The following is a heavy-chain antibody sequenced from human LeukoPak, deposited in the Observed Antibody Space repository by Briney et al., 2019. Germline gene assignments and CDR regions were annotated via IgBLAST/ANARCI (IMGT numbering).Heavy chain of an antibody. V-gene: IGHV3-74*03. CDR2: IRPEGTTT. Sequence: GGSLRLSCAASGSTFSTYWMHWVRQAPGKGLVWVSRIRPEGTTTAYADSVKGRFTISRDNAKNTLFLQMNSLSAEDTAVYYCARDLDWILFDYWGQGTLVTVSS. D-gene: IGHD3-9*01. J-gene: IGHJ4*02. CDR1: GSTFSTYW. CDR3: ARDLDWILFDY.